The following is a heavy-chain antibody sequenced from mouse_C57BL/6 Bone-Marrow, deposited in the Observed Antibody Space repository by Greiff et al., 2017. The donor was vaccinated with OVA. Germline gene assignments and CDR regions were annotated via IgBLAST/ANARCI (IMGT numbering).Heavy chain of an antibody. Sequence: EVKLMESGGGLVQPGGSMKLSCVASGFTFSNYWMNWVRQSPEKGLEWVAQIRVKSDNYATHYAESVKGRFTISRDDSKSSVYLQMNNLRAEDTGIYYCTGYDYWYFDVWGTGTTVTVSS. V-gene: IGHV6-3*01. D-gene: IGHD2-3*01. CDR2: IRVKSDNYAT. CDR1: GFTFSNYW. J-gene: IGHJ1*03. CDR3: TGYDYWYFDV.